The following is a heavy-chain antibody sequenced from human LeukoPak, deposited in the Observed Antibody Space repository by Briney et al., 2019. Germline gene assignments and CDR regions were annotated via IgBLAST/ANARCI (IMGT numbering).Heavy chain of an antibody. CDR2: IYPGDSDT. CDR1: GYSFTSYW. D-gene: IGHD4-23*01. V-gene: IGHV5-51*01. J-gene: IGHJ3*02. Sequence: GESLKISCKGSGYSFTSYWIGWVRQMPGKGLEWMGIIYPGDSDTRYGPSFQGQVTISADKSISTAYLQWSSLKASDTAMYYCARLPLHGGNSDDAFDIWGQGTMVTVSS. CDR3: ARLPLHGGNSDDAFDI.